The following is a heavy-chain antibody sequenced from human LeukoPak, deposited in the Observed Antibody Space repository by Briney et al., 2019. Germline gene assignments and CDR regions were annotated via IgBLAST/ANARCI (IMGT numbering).Heavy chain of an antibody. D-gene: IGHD5-18*01. CDR1: GFTFSSYG. Sequence: KSGGSLRLSCAASGFTFSSYGMHWVRQAPGKGLEWVAFIRYDGSNKYYADSVKGRFTISRDNSKNTLYLQMNSLRAEDTAVYYCAKDDAKGDTATGFDYWGQGTLVTVSS. J-gene: IGHJ4*02. V-gene: IGHV3-30*02. CDR3: AKDDAKGDTATGFDY. CDR2: IRYDGSNK.